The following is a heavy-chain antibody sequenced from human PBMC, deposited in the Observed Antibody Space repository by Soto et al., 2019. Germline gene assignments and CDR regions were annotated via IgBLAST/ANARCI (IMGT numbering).Heavy chain of an antibody. CDR3: ARPTYNSGSPFDY. D-gene: IGHD1-20*01. CDR1: GGCFSGYY. CDR2: INHSGST. V-gene: IGHV4-34*01. Sequence: SETVSLTCAVYGGCFSGYYWSWIRQPPGQGLEWIGEINHSGSTNYNPSLKSRVTISVDTSKNQFSLKLSSVTAADTAVYYCARPTYNSGSPFDYWGQGTLVTVSS. J-gene: IGHJ4*02.